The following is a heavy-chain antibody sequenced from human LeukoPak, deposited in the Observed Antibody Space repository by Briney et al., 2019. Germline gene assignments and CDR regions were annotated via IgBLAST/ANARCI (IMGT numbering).Heavy chain of an antibody. Sequence: SGTLSLTCPVSGGSISSSNWWSWVRQPPGKGLEWIGEIYHSGSTNCNPSLKSRVTISVDKSKNQFSLKLSSVTAADTALYSCSTHRMGYYYGSWTHEDQNRTQDYWGQGTLVTVSS. D-gene: IGHD3-10*01. CDR3: STHRMGYYYGSWTHEDQNRTQDY. CDR2: IYHSGST. CDR1: GGSISSSNW. J-gene: IGHJ4*02. V-gene: IGHV4-4*02.